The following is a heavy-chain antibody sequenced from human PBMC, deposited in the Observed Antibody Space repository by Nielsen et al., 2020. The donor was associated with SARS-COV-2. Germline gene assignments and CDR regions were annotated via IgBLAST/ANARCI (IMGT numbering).Heavy chain of an antibody. CDR3: ARLDSSGYYSSGT. CDR1: GYIFTSYW. CDR2: IYPGDSDT. Sequence: GGSLRLSCKGSGYIFTSYWIGWVRQMPGKGLEWMGIIYPGDSDTRYSPSFQGQVTISADKSISTAYLQWSSLKASDTAMYYCARLDSSGYYSSGTWGQGTLVTVSS. J-gene: IGHJ5*02. V-gene: IGHV5-51*01. D-gene: IGHD3-22*01.